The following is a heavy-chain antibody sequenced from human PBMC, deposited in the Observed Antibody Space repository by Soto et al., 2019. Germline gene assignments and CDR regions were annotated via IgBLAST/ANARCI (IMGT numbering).Heavy chain of an antibody. J-gene: IGHJ6*02. V-gene: IGHV4-61*01. CDR1: GGSGSGGSYY. Sequence: ASETLSLRCTVAGGSGSGGSYYWSWIRQPPGKGLEWIGYIYYSGSTNYNPSLKSRVTISVDTSKNQFSLKLSSVTAADTAVYYCARGGYSYVIYGMDVWGQGTTVTVSS. D-gene: IGHD5-18*01. CDR2: IYYSGST. CDR3: ARGGYSYVIYGMDV.